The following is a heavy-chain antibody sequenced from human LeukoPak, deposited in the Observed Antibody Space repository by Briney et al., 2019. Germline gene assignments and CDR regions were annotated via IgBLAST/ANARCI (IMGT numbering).Heavy chain of an antibody. V-gene: IGHV4-39*02. CDR2: ISYSGST. Sequence: SETLSLTCTVSGGSVSSSSYYWGWIRQPPGKGLEWIGSISYSGSTYYNASLKSRVTISVDTSQNQFSLKLTSVTAADTAVYFCARDSVVRGADYWGQGTLVIVPS. D-gene: IGHD3-10*01. CDR3: ARDSVVRGADY. CDR1: GGSVSSSSYY. J-gene: IGHJ4*02.